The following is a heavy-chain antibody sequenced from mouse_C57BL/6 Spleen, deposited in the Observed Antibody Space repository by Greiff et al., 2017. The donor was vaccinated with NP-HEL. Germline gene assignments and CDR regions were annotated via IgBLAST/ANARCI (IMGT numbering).Heavy chain of an antibody. CDR3: ARGLLLPDWYFDV. J-gene: IGHJ1*03. Sequence: QVQLQQPGAELVKPGASVKLSCKASGYTFTSYWMQWVKQRPGQGLEWIGEIDPSDSYTNYNQKFKGKATLTVDTSSSTAYMQLSSLTSEDSAVYYCARGLLLPDWYFDVWGTGTTVTVSS. CDR2: IDPSDSYT. D-gene: IGHD1-2*01. CDR1: GYTFTSYW. V-gene: IGHV1-50*01.